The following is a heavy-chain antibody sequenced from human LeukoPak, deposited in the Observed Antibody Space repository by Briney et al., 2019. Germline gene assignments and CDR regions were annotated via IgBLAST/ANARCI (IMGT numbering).Heavy chain of an antibody. Sequence: GGSLRLSCAASGFTFTIYGMHWVRQAPGKGLEWVAVISYDGSNKYYADSVKVRFTISRDDSKNTLYLQMNSLRAEDTAVYYCAKGIWFGELLPFDYWGQGTLVTVSS. J-gene: IGHJ4*02. CDR1: GFTFTIYG. D-gene: IGHD3-10*01. V-gene: IGHV3-30*18. CDR2: ISYDGSNK. CDR3: AKGIWFGELLPFDY.